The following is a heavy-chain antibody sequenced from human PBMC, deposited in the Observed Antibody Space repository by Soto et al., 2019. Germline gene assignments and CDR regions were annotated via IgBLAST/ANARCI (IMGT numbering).Heavy chain of an antibody. J-gene: IGHJ4*02. V-gene: IGHV3-30*18. CDR3: AKDTRKDWNFVVYYFDE. Sequence: QVQLVQSGGGVVQPGRSLRLSCAASGFRFSGYGMHWLRQAPGKGLEWVAVISYDGSNRYYADSVKGRFTISRDNNKNILYLEMSGLRPEDTAMYFCAKDTRKDWNFVVYYFDEWGQGSLVTVSA. CDR1: GFRFSGYG. CDR2: ISYDGSNR. D-gene: IGHD1-7*01.